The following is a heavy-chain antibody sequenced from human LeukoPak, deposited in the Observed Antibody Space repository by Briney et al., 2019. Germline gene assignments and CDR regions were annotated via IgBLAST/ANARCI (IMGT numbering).Heavy chain of an antibody. V-gene: IGHV3-23*01. CDR1: GFTFSSYA. Sequence: GGSLRLSCAASGFTFSSYAMSWVRQAPGKGLEWVSSISDSGGSTYYADSVKGRFTISRDNSRNTLYLQMSSLRADDTAVYYCVRGTGYWGQGTLVTVSS. CDR3: VRGTGY. CDR2: ISDSGGST. J-gene: IGHJ4*02.